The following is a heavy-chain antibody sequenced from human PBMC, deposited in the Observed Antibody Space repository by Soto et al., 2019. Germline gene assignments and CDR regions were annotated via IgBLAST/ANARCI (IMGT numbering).Heavy chain of an antibody. D-gene: IGHD2-2*01. V-gene: IGHV4-39*01. CDR3: ARGAVVPAANPAIDWFDP. Sequence: QLQLQESGPGLVKPSETLSLTCTVSGGSISSSSYYWGWIRQPPGKGLEWIGSIYYSGSTYYNPSLKSRVTISVDTSKNQFSLKLSSVTAADTAVYYCARGAVVPAANPAIDWFDPWGQGTLVTVSS. J-gene: IGHJ5*02. CDR2: IYYSGST. CDR1: GGSISSSSYY.